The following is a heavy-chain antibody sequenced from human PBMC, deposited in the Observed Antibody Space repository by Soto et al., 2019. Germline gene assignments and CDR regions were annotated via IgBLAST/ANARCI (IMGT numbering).Heavy chain of an antibody. CDR1: GYTFTGYY. CDR2: INPNSGGT. V-gene: IGHV1-2*04. CDR3: ARGTPVTTFFVGSHYGMDV. J-gene: IGHJ6*02. Sequence: ASVKVSCKASGYTFTGYYMHWVRQAPGQGLEWMGWINPNSGGTNYAQKFQGWVTMTRDTSISTAYMELGRLRSDDTAVYYCARGTPVTTFFVGSHYGMDVWGQGTTVTVSS. D-gene: IGHD4-17*01.